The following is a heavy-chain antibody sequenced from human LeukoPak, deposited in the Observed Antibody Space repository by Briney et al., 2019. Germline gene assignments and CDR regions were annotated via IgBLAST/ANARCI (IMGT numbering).Heavy chain of an antibody. V-gene: IGHV3-33*01. J-gene: IGHJ4*02. CDR1: GFXFSSYG. D-gene: IGHD4-23*01. Sequence: PGGSLRLSCAASGFXFSSYGIHWVRQAPGKGQEWVAVIWYDGSNKYYADSVKGRCTISRDNSKNTLYLQMNTLRAEDTAVYYCARDRDYGGSSVGDYWGQGTLVIVSS. CDR3: ARDRDYGGSSVGDY. CDR2: IWYDGSNK.